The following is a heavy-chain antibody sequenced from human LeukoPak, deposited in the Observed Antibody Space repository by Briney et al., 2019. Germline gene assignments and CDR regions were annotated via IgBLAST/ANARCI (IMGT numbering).Heavy chain of an antibody. CDR1: GFSSSNYW. Sequence: GGSLRLSCAASGFSSSNYWMTWIRQAPGKGLEGVATIKGDGSDKHYVDSVKGRFTISRDNVKNSLYLQLNNLRAEDTAIYYCARAQWGYPFDVWGQGTRVTVSS. D-gene: IGHD5-18*01. CDR2: IKGDGSDK. CDR3: ARAQWGYPFDV. V-gene: IGHV3-7*03. J-gene: IGHJ3*01.